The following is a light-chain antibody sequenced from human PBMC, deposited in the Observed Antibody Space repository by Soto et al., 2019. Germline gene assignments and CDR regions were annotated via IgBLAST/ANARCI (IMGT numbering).Light chain of an antibody. V-gene: IGKV1-39*01. J-gene: IGKJ5*01. CDR2: AAS. Sequence: DIQMTHSPSSLSASVGYRVTITCRASQSISSYLNWYQQKPGKAPKLLIYAASSLQSGVPSRFSGSGSGTDFTLTISSLQPEDFATYYCQQSYSTLGTFGQGTRLEIK. CDR1: QSISSY. CDR3: QQSYSTLGT.